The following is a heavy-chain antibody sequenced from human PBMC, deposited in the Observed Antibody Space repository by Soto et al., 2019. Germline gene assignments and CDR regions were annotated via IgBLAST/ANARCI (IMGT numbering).Heavy chain of an antibody. Sequence: XVKVSCKASGYTFTSYDINWVRHATGQGLEWMGWMNPNSGNTGYAQKFQGRVTMTRNTSISTAYMELRSLRSEDMAVYYCARVGEPDAFDIWGQGTMVTVSS. CDR1: GYTFTSYD. V-gene: IGHV1-8*01. CDR2: MNPNSGNT. D-gene: IGHD3-10*01. CDR3: ARVGEPDAFDI. J-gene: IGHJ3*02.